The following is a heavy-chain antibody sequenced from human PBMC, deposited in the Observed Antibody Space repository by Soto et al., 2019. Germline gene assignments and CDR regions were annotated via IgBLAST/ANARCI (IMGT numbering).Heavy chain of an antibody. V-gene: IGHV4-4*02. Sequence: SETLSLTCAVSGGSISSSNWWSWVRQPPGKGLEWIGEIYHSGSTNYNPSLKSRVTISVDKSKNQFSLKLSSVTAADTAVYYCARDSSIAAAGTHGWFDPWGQGTLVTVSS. J-gene: IGHJ5*02. CDR3: ARDSSIAAAGTHGWFDP. CDR1: GGSISSSNW. D-gene: IGHD6-13*01. CDR2: IYHSGST.